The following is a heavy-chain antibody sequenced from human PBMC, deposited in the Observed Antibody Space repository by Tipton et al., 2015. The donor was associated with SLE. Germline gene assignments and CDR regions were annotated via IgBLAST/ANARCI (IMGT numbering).Heavy chain of an antibody. CDR2: IYFSGNS. CDR1: GGSISSSSYY. J-gene: IGHJ5*02. D-gene: IGHD2-2*01. CDR3: AREDCSTTSCPYNWFDP. V-gene: IGHV4-39*02. Sequence: TLSLTCTVSGGSISSSSYYWGWIRQPPGKGLEWIGSIYFSGNSYYNPSLKSQVTISVDTSKNHFSWKLISVTAADTAIYYCAREDCSTTSCPYNWFDPWGQGTLVTVSS.